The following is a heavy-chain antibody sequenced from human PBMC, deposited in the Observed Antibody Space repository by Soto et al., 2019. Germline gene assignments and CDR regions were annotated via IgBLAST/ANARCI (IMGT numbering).Heavy chain of an antibody. D-gene: IGHD2-15*01. CDR2: ISAYNGNT. CDR3: ARGSNIVTPISYYYYGMDV. CDR1: GYTFTSYG. V-gene: IGHV1-18*01. J-gene: IGHJ6*02. Sequence: QVQLVQSGAEVKKPGASVKVSCKASGYTFTSYGISWVRQAPGQGLEWMGWISAYNGNTNYAQKLQGRVTMTTDTSTSTAYMGLRSLRSDDTAVYYCARGSNIVTPISYYYYGMDVWGQGTTVTVSS.